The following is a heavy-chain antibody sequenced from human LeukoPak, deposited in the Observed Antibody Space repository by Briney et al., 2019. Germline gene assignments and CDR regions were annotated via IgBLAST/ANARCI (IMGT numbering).Heavy chain of an antibody. CDR2: ISYDGSNK. CDR1: GFTFSSYW. Sequence: GGSLRLSCAASGFTFSSYWMSWVRQAPGKGLEWVAVISYDGSNKYYADSVKGRFTISRDNSKNTLYLQMNSLRAEDTAVYYCATQPGGSSSDVDDYWGQGTLVTVSS. J-gene: IGHJ4*02. CDR3: ATQPGGSSSDVDDY. V-gene: IGHV3-30*03. D-gene: IGHD6-6*01.